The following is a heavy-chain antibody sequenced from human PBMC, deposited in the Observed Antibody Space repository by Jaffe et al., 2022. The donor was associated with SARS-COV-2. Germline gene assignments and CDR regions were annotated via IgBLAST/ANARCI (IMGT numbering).Heavy chain of an antibody. V-gene: IGHV1-2*02. CDR1: GYTFTGYY. CDR2: INPNSGGT. D-gene: IGHD3-10*01. Sequence: QVQLVQSGAEVKKPGASVKVSCKASGYTFTGYYMHWVRQAPGQGLEWMGWINPNSGGTNYAQKFQGRVTMTRDTSISTAYMELSRLRSDDTAVYYCARVDYYGSGTAGFYYYGMDVWGQGTTVTVSS. CDR3: ARVDYYGSGTAGFYYYGMDV. J-gene: IGHJ6*02.